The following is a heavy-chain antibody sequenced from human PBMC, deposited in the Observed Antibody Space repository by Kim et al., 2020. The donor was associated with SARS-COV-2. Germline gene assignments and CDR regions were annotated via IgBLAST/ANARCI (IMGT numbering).Heavy chain of an antibody. CDR2: INHSGST. Sequence: SETLSLTCAVYGGSFSGYYWSWIRKPPGKGLEWIGEINHSGSTNYNPSLKSRVTISVDTSKNQFSLKLSSVTAADTAVYYCARALLWFGESNWFDPWGQGTLVTVSS. D-gene: IGHD3-10*01. CDR1: GGSFSGYY. J-gene: IGHJ5*02. V-gene: IGHV4-34*01. CDR3: ARALLWFGESNWFDP.